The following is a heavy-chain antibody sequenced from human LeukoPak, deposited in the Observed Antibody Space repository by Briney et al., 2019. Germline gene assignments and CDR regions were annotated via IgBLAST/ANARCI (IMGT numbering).Heavy chain of an antibody. CDR3: ARGLFRKKQRFDP. CDR1: GGSISSYY. V-gene: IGHV4-34*01. J-gene: IGHJ5*02. CDR2: INHSGST. Sequence: SETLSLTCTVSGGSISSYYWSWIRQPPGKGLEWIGEINHSGSTNYNPSLKSRVTISVDTSKNQFSLKLSSVTAADTAVYYCARGLFRKKQRFDPWGQGTLVTVSS.